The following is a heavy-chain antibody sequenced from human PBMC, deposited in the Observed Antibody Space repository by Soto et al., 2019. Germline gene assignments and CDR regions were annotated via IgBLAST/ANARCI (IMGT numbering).Heavy chain of an antibody. J-gene: IGHJ5*02. V-gene: IGHV4-34*01. CDR3: ARVLPYDFWSGPRWFDP. Sequence: SETLSLTCAVYGGSFSCYYWSGSRQPPGKGLEWIGEINHSGSTNYNPSLKSRVTISVDTSKNQFSLKLSSVTAADTAVYYCARVLPYDFWSGPRWFDPWGQGTLVTVSS. CDR1: GGSFSCYY. D-gene: IGHD3-3*01. CDR2: INHSGST.